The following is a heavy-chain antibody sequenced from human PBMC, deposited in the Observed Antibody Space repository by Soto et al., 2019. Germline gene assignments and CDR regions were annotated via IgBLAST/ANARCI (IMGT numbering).Heavy chain of an antibody. CDR3: ARIEMDYYYYYYMDV. V-gene: IGHV4-39*01. CDR1: GGSISSSSYY. Sequence: SETLSLTCTVSGGSISSSSYYWGWIRQPPGKGLEWIGSIYYSGSTYYNPSLKSRVTISVDTSKNQFSLKLSSVTAADTAVYYCARIEMDYYYYYYMDVWGKGTTVTVSS. CDR2: IYYSGST. J-gene: IGHJ6*03.